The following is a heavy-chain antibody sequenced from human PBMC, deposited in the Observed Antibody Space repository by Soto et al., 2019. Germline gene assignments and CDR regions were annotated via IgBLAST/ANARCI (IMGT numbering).Heavy chain of an antibody. CDR2: ISAYNGKT. V-gene: IGHV1-18*01. CDR1: GYPFTSYG. Sequence: QVQLVQSGAEVKKPGASVKVSCKTSGYPFTSYGINWVRQAPGQGPEWMGWISAYNGKTSYTQKFQGRVTMTTDTSTSTASMELRSLRSDDTAVYYCARDRRIAVTGLLHYWGQRTLVTVSS. CDR3: ARDRRIAVTGLLHY. J-gene: IGHJ4*02. D-gene: IGHD6-19*01.